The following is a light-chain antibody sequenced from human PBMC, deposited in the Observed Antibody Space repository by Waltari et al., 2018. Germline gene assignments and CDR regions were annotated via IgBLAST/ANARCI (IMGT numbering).Light chain of an antibody. Sequence: DIQMTQSPSSLSASVGDTVTITCRASQGISSYLNWFQQKPGKAPKLLIYAATTLQSGVPSRFSGSESGTEFTLTISSLQPEDFATDFCLQHYIYPYSFGQGTKVEIK. CDR3: LQHYIYPYS. CDR2: AAT. J-gene: IGKJ2*03. CDR1: QGISSY. V-gene: IGKV1-17*01.